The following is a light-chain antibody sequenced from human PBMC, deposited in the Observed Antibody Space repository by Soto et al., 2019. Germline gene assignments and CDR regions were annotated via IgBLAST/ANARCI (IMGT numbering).Light chain of an antibody. V-gene: IGLV2-11*01. J-gene: IGLJ1*01. CDR2: DVS. CDR3: CSYAGRYTYV. CDR1: SSDVGGYTY. Sequence: QSALTQPRSASGSPGQSVSISCTGTSSDVGGYTYVSWYQQHPGKAPKVMIYDVSKRPSGVPDRFSGSKSGNTASLTISGLQSEDEADYYCCSYAGRYTYVFGTATKVTVL.